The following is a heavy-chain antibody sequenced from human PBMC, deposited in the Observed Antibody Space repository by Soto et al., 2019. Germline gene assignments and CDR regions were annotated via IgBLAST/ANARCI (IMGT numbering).Heavy chain of an antibody. D-gene: IGHD4-17*01. CDR3: AYGADGPLYFQY. J-gene: IGHJ1*01. V-gene: IGHV3-7*01. CDR2: IKQDGSER. CDR1: GFMFSSYL. Sequence: PGGSLRLSCAASGFMFSSYLMTWVRRAPGKGLEWVANIKQDGSERYYLDSVKGRFTISRDNAKNSLFLLMNSLRAEDTAVYYCAYGADGPLYFQYWGQGTLVTVSS.